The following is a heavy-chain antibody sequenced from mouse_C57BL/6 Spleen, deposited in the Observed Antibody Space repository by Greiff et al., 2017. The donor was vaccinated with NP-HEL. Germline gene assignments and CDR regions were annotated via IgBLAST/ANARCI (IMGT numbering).Heavy chain of an antibody. Sequence: EVQRVESGGGLVKPGGSLKLSCAASGFTFSDYGMHWVRQAPEKGLEWVAYISSGSSTIYYADTVKGRFTISRDNAKNTLFLQMTSLRSEDTAMYLCARCYYYCSSHVDCAMVYWSQGTSVPVSS. CDR2: ISSGSSTI. CDR1: GFTFSDYG. V-gene: IGHV5-17*01. J-gene: IGHJ4*01. CDR3: ARCYYYCSSHVDCAMVY. D-gene: IGHD1-1*01.